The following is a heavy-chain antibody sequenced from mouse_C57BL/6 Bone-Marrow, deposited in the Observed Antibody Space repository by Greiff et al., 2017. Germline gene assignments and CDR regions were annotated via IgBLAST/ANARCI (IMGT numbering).Heavy chain of an antibody. CDR2: IDPSDSYT. CDR3: ARGPYYDYDEAWFAY. Sequence: VQLQQPGAELVKPGASVKLSCKASGYTFTSYWMQWVKQRPGQGLEWIGEIDPSDSYTNYNQKFKGKATLTVDTSSSTAYMQLSSLTSEDSAVYYCARGPYYDYDEAWFAYWGQGTLVTVSA. D-gene: IGHD2-4*01. V-gene: IGHV1-50*01. J-gene: IGHJ3*01. CDR1: GYTFTSYW.